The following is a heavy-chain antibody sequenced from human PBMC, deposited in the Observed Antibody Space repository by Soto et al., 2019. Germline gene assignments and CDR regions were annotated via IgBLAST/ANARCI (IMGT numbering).Heavy chain of an antibody. CDR2: LYWDDDK. D-gene: IGHD3-10*01. CDR3: ARTIVNLGSRGLVDY. J-gene: IGHJ4*02. V-gene: IGHV2-5*02. CDR1: GFSLSTSGVG. Sequence: QITLKESGPTLVKPTQTLTLTCTFSGFSLSTSGVGVGWIRQPPGKALEWLAFLYWDDDKRYSPSLKSRLTITKDTSKNQVLLTMTNMDPVDTATYYCARTIVNLGSRGLVDYWGQGTLVTV.